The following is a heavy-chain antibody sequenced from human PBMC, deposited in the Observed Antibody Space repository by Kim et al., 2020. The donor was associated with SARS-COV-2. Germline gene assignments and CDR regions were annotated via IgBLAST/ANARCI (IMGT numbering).Heavy chain of an antibody. Sequence: GGSLRLSCAVSGFTFTTYAMTWIRQAPGKGLEWVSAISGSGGVTKYADSVKGRFTISRHNSRNTRYLYMNNLRADAKATYYCVGVADARSSSYSDGFDVWGGGT. D-gene: IGHD6-6*01. V-gene: IGHV3-23*01. CDR1: GFTFTTYA. J-gene: IGHJ3*01. CDR2: ISGSGGVT. CDR3: VGVADARSSSYSDGFDV.